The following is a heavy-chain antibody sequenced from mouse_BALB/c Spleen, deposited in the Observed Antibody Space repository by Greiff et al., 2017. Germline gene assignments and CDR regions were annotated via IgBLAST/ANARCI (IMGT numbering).Heavy chain of an antibody. CDR2: ILPGSGST. V-gene: IGHV1-9*01. D-gene: IGHD2-4*01. CDR1: GYTFSSYW. J-gene: IGHJ3*01. Sequence: VQLQQSGAELMKPGASVKISCKATGYTFSSYWIEWVKQRPGHGLEWIGEILPGSGSTNYNEKFKGKATFTADTSSNTAYMQLSSLTSEDSAVYYCARRDDYGGDWFAYWGQGTLVTVSA. CDR3: ARRDDYGGDWFAY.